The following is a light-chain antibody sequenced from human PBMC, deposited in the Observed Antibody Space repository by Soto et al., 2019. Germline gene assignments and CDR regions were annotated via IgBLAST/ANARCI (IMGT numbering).Light chain of an antibody. Sequence: QLVLTQSPSASASLGASVKLTCTLSSGHSSYAIAWHQQQPEKGPRYLMKLNSDGSHSKGDGIPDRFSGSSSGAERYLTISSLQSEDEADYYCQTGGGPVVFGGGTKVTVL. CDR2: LNSDGSH. J-gene: IGLJ2*01. CDR3: QTGGGPVV. V-gene: IGLV4-69*01. CDR1: SGHSSYA.